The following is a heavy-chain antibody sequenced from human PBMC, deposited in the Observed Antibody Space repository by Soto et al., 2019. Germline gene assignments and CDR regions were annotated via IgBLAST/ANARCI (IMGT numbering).Heavy chain of an antibody. J-gene: IGHJ4*02. CDR1: GYTFTGYY. V-gene: IGHV1-2*02. CDR3: ARDGITGTNGHDS. CDR2: INPNSGGT. D-gene: IGHD1-7*01. Sequence: ASVKVSCKASGYTFTGYYMHWVRQAPGQGLEWMGWINPNSGGTNYAQKFQGRVTMTRDTSISTAYMELSRLRSDDTAVYYCARDGITGTNGHDSWGPGTLVTVSS.